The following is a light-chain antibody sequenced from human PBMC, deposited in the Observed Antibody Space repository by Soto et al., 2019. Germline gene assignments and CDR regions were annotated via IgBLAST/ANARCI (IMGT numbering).Light chain of an antibody. CDR1: QSVSSN. CDR2: GAF. J-gene: IGKJ4*01. CDR3: QQYNNWPPLT. V-gene: IGKV3D-15*01. Sequence: ERVMPQSPATLSVSPGERATLSCRASQSVSSNLAWYQQKPGQAPRLLIYGAFTRATGIPARFSGSGSGTEFTLTISSLQSEDFAVYYCQQYNNWPPLTFGGGTKVEIK.